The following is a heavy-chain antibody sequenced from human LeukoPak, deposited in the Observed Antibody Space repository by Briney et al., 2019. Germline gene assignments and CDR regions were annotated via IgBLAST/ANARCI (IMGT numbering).Heavy chain of an antibody. Sequence: LTGGSLRLSCAASGFYFSSNWMHWVRHAPGQGLVWVSRIKGDGISTNYADSVKGRFTISRDIAKNTLYLQMNSLRAEDTGVYYCAKDHYWSIDYWGRGTLVTVSS. D-gene: IGHD3-3*01. CDR3: AKDHYWSIDY. J-gene: IGHJ4*02. V-gene: IGHV3-74*01. CDR1: GFYFSSNW. CDR2: IKGDGIST.